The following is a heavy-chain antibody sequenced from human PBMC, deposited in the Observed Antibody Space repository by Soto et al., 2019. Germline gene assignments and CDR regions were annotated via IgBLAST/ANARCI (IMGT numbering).Heavy chain of an antibody. J-gene: IGHJ4*02. CDR3: ARGYGLGFDF. CDR2: IYYSGST. Sequence: QVQLQESGPGLVKPSETLSLTCTVSGGSINSYYWSWIRQPPGKGLEWIGYIYYSGSTNYNPSLKSGVTIPVDTSRNSFSLWLCSGAAAGSVGYFFARGYGLGFDFWGRGTLVTVS. D-gene: IGHD3-10*01. V-gene: IGHV4-59*12. CDR1: GGSINSYY.